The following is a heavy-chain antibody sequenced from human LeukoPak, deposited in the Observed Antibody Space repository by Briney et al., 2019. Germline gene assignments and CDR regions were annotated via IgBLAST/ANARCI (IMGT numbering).Heavy chain of an antibody. Sequence: ASVKVSCKASGYTFTSYYMHWVRQAPGQGLEWMGWITTYNGNTNYAQKLQGRVTMTTDTSTSTAYMELRSLRSDDTAVYYCARGHNIGYDFWSGYYTWFDPWGQGTLVTVSS. CDR1: GYTFTSYY. CDR3: ARGHNIGYDFWSGYYTWFDP. V-gene: IGHV1-18*04. J-gene: IGHJ5*02. CDR2: ITTYNGNT. D-gene: IGHD3-3*01.